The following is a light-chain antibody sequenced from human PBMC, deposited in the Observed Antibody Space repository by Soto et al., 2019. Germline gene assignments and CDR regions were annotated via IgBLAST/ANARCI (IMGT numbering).Light chain of an antibody. J-gene: IGKJ4*01. Sequence: EIVLTQSPGTRSLSLGDRATLSCWASQSVASNYLAWYQQRPGQAPRLLIYGASTRATGVPDRFSGSGSGTDFTLTISRLEPEHFAVYFCQQYAASPLTFGGGTKVEIK. CDR2: GAS. CDR1: QSVASNY. V-gene: IGKV3-20*01. CDR3: QQYAASPLT.